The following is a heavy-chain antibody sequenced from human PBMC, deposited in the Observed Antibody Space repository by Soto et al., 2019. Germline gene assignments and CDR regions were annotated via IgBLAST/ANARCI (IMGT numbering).Heavy chain of an antibody. V-gene: IGHV3-30*18. J-gene: IGHJ4*02. D-gene: IGHD3-3*01. CDR1: GFTFSSYG. CDR2: ISCDGSNK. CDR3: AKVYTYYDFWSGYDY. Sequence: QVQLVESGGGVVQPGRSLRLSCAASGFTFSSYGMHWVRQAPGKGLEWVAVISCDGSNKYYADSVKGRFTISRDNSKNTLYLQMNSLRAEDTAVYYCAKVYTYYDFWSGYDYWGQGTLVTVSS.